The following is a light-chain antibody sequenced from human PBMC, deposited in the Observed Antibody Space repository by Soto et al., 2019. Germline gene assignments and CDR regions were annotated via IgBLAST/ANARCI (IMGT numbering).Light chain of an antibody. Sequence: ETVLTQSPGTLSLSPGERVTLSCRASQSVSYFAWYQQKPGQAPRLIISGASSRATGIPDRFSGSGYGTDFTLTISRLAPEDFAVYYCQQYDSSPPSWTFGQGTTVEVK. CDR2: GAS. CDR1: QSVSY. CDR3: QQYDSSPPSWT. J-gene: IGKJ1*01. V-gene: IGKV3-20*01.